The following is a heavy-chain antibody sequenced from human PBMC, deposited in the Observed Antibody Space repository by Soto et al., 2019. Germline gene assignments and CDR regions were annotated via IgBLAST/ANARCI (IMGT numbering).Heavy chain of an antibody. CDR2: ISAYNGNT. CDR3: ARDPIDCSGGSCYSYYYYGMDV. D-gene: IGHD2-15*01. Sequence: ASVKVSCKASGYTFTSYGIGWVRQAPGQGLEWMGWISAYNGNTNYAQKLQGRVTMTTDTSTSTAYMELRSLRSDDTAVYYCARDPIDCSGGSCYSYYYYGMDVWGQGTTVTVSS. V-gene: IGHV1-18*01. CDR1: GYTFTSYG. J-gene: IGHJ6*02.